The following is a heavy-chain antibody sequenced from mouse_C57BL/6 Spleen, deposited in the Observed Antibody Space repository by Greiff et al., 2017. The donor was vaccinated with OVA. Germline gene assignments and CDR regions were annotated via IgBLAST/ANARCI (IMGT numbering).Heavy chain of an antibody. CDR2: ISYDGSN. J-gene: IGHJ2*01. CDR3: ARDGSSYYFDY. D-gene: IGHD1-1*01. V-gene: IGHV3-6*01. Sequence: VEESGPGLVKPSQSLSLTCSVTGYSITSGYYWNWIRQFPGNKLEWMGYISYDGSNNYNPSLKNRISITRDTSKNQFFLKLNSVTTEDTATYYCARDGSSYYFDYWGQGTTLTVSS. CDR1: GYSITSGYY.